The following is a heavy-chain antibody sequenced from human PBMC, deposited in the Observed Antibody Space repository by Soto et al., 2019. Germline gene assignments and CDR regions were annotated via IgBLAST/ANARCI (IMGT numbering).Heavy chain of an antibody. CDR1: GFTFSSDW. V-gene: IGHV3-74*01. D-gene: IGHD6-19*01. J-gene: IGHJ4*02. CDR2: LNKDGTIA. Sequence: EVQLVESGGGLVQPGGSLRLSCAGSGFTFSSDWMHWVRQDPGKGLVWVSRLNKDGTIANYADAVKGRFTIARDNAKNTLFLQMNSLTAEDTGLYYCARGPFGWYGFDYWGQGTVVIVSS. CDR3: ARGPFGWYGFDY.